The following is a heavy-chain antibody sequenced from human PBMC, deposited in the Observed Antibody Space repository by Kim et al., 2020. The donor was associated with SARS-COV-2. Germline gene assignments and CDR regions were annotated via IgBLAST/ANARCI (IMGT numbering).Heavy chain of an antibody. V-gene: IGHV5-10-1*01. D-gene: IGHD1-1*01. Sequence: GESLKISCKGSGYSFTSYWISWVRQMPGKGLEWMGRIDPSDSYTNYSPSFQGHVTISADKSISTAYLQWSSLKASDTAMYYCARLKVQLERLAGMDVWGQGTTVTVSS. CDR1: GYSFTSYW. CDR3: ARLKVQLERLAGMDV. J-gene: IGHJ6*02. CDR2: IDPSDSYT.